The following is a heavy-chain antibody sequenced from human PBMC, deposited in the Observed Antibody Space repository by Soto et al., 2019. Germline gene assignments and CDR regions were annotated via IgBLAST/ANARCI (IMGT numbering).Heavy chain of an antibody. J-gene: IGHJ6*02. CDR1: GFTFSSYS. V-gene: IGHV3-21*01. Sequence: EVQLVESGGGLVKPGGSLRLSCAASGFTFSSYSMNWVRQAPGKGLEWVSSISSSSSYIYYADSVKGRFTISRDNAKNSLYLQMNSLRAEDTAVYYCARDRQVADSYYDILTGYYDRGMDVWGQGTTVTVSS. D-gene: IGHD3-9*01. CDR3: ARDRQVADSYYDILTGYYDRGMDV. CDR2: ISSSSSYI.